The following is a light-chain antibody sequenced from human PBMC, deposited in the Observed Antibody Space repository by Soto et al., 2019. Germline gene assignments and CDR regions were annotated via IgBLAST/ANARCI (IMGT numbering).Light chain of an antibody. CDR2: GSS. V-gene: IGKV3-15*01. CDR3: QQYDNWPRT. J-gene: IGKJ1*01. CDR1: QSVSSTY. Sequence: EIVLTQSPGTLSLSPGERATLSCRASQSVSSTYLAWYQQKPGQAPRLFIYGSSTKATGIPARFSGSESGTEFTLTISSLQSEDFAVYYCQQYDNWPRTFGQGTKVDIK.